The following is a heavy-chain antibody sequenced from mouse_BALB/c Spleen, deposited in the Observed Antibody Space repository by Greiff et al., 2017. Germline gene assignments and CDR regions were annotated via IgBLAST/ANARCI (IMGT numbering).Heavy chain of an antibody. V-gene: IGHV2-2*02. Sequence: QVQLKQSGPGLVQPSQSLSITCTVSGFSLTSYGVHWVRQSPGKGLEWLGVIWSGGSTDYNAAFISRLSISKDNSKSQVFFKMNSLQANDTAIYYCARIVHPRDYGSSSFAYWGQGTLVTVSA. CDR2: IWSGGST. D-gene: IGHD1-1*01. CDR1: GFSLTSYG. J-gene: IGHJ3*01. CDR3: ARIVHPRDYGSSSFAY.